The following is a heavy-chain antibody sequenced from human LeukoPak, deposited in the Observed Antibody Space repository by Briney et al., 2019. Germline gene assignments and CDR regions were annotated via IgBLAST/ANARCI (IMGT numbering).Heavy chain of an antibody. CDR3: GKGDTSGYYYFEC. V-gene: IGHV3-23*01. CDR1: GFTFSSYG. D-gene: IGHD3-22*01. J-gene: IGHJ4*02. CDR2: ISGSGGST. Sequence: GGSLRLSCAASGFTFSSYGMSWVRQAPGKRLEWVSVISGSGGSTYYADSVKGRFTTSRDNSKNTLYLQMNSLRAEDTAVYYCGKGDTSGYYYFECWGQGTLVTVSS.